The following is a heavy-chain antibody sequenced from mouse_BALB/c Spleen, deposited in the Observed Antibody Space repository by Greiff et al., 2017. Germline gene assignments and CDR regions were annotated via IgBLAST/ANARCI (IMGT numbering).Heavy chain of an antibody. Sequence: EGQLVESGPGLVKPSQSLSLTCTVTGYSITSDYALNWIRQFPGNKLEWMGYISYSGSTSYNPSLKSRISITRDTSKNQFFLQLNSVTTEDTATYYCARELLTGSGEYAMDYWGQGTSVTVSS. CDR2: ISYSGST. CDR3: ARELLTGSGEYAMDY. V-gene: IGHV3-2*02. J-gene: IGHJ4*01. D-gene: IGHD4-1*01. CDR1: GYSITSDYA.